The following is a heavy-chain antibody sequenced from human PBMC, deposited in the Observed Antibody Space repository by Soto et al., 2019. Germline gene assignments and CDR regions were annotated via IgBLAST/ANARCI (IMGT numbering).Heavy chain of an antibody. Sequence: QVQLQGSGPGLVKPSETLSLTCPVSGDSIRNYYWSWIRQPPGKGLEWIGYIFYSGSTNYNPSLKSRVTLSLDTSKNHFSLKLSSVTAADTAVYYCARLNDYIRGWFDPWGLGTLVTVSS. D-gene: IGHD3-16*01. V-gene: IGHV4-59*01. J-gene: IGHJ5*02. CDR3: ARLNDYIRGWFDP. CDR1: GDSIRNYY. CDR2: IFYSGST.